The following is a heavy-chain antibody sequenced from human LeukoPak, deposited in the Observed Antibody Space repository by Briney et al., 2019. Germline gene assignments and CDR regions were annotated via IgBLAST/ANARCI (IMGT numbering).Heavy chain of an antibody. Sequence: PGGSLRLSCAASGFTFDDYAMHWVRQAPGKGLEWVSGISWNSGSIGYADSVKGRFTISRDNAKNSLYLQMNSLRAEDTALYYCAKDSSRGRYVYWGQGTLVTVSS. CDR3: AKDSSRGRYVY. D-gene: IGHD3-10*01. CDR1: GFTFDDYA. V-gene: IGHV3-9*01. J-gene: IGHJ4*02. CDR2: ISWNSGSI.